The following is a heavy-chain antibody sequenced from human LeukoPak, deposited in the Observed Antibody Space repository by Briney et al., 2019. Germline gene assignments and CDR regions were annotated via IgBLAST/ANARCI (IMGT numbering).Heavy chain of an antibody. CDR3: ARDALYDFWSGYPVYFDY. CDR1: GGSISSSSYY. J-gene: IGHJ4*02. D-gene: IGHD3-3*01. V-gene: IGHV4-39*07. CDR2: IYYSGST. Sequence: SETLSLTCTVSGGSISSSSYYWGWIRQPPGKGLEWIGSIYYSGSTYYNPSLKSRVTISVDTSKNQFSLKLSSVTAADTAVYYCARDALYDFWSGYPVYFDYWGQGTLVTVSS.